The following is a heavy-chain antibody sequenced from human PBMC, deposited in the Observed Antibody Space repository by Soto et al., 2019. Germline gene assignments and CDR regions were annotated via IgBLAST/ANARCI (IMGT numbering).Heavy chain of an antibody. CDR3: ARQYGKYSYGNEDFDY. CDR2: IYYSGST. V-gene: IGHV4-31*03. J-gene: IGHJ4*02. Sequence: QVQLQESGPGLVKPSQTLSLTCTVSGGSISSGGYYWSWIRQHPGKGLEWIGYIYYSGSTYYNPSLKSRVTISVDTSKNQFSLKLSSVTAADTAVYYCARQYGKYSYGNEDFDYWGQGTLVTVSS. D-gene: IGHD5-18*01. CDR1: GGSISSGGYY.